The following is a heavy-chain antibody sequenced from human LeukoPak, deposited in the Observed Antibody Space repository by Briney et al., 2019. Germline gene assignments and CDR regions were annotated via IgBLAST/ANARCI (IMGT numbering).Heavy chain of an antibody. D-gene: IGHD3-16*01. J-gene: IGHJ4*02. CDR3: ARDGGFYVEYYFDC. CDR2: ISSSSSYI. CDR1: GFTFSSYS. Sequence: GGSLRLSCAASGFTFSSYSMNWVRQAPGKGLEWVSSISSSSSYIYYADSVKGRFTISRDNSKNTLYLQMNSLRAEDTAVYYCARDGGFYVEYYFDCWGQGTLVTVSS. V-gene: IGHV3-21*01.